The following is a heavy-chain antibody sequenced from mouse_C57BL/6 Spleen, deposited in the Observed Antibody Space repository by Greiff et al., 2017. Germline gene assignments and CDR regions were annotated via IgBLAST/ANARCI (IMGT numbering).Heavy chain of an antibody. D-gene: IGHD1-1*01. Sequence: EVQLQQSGPELVKPGASVKISCKASGYTFTDYYMNWVKQSHGKSLEWIGDINPNNGGTSYNQKFKGKATLTVDKSSSTAYMELRSLTSEDSAVYYCARPLYYYGSSSYAMDNRRQGTSVTVSS. V-gene: IGHV1-26*01. J-gene: IGHJ4*01. CDR1: GYTFTDYY. CDR2: INPNNGGT. CDR3: ARPLYYYGSSSYAMDN.